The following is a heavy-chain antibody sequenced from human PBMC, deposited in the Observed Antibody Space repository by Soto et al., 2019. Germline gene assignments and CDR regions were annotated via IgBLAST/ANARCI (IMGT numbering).Heavy chain of an antibody. V-gene: IGHV3-30*18. J-gene: IGHJ6*02. CDR2: ISNDGSIK. CDR1: GFSFSTYG. CDR3: AKVVRADTMSSNFYYDSGMDV. Sequence: QVQMVESGGGVVLPGRSLRLSCAASGFSFSTYGMHWVRQAPGKGLEWMAVISNDGSIKYYADSVKGRFTISRDNYKDTPFLQMNSLRGEDTAVYYCAKVVRADTMSSNFYYDSGMDVWGQGTTVTVSS. D-gene: IGHD5-18*01.